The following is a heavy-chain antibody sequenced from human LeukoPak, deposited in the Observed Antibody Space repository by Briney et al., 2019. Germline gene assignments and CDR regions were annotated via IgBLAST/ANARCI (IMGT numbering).Heavy chain of an antibody. D-gene: IGHD3-3*01. CDR3: VKDLWPAGNRGGYYSPFDY. CDR2: ISESGDAT. V-gene: IGHV3-23*01. J-gene: IGHJ4*02. Sequence: GGSLRLSCAASGFTFSGHAMRWVRQAPGKGLEWVSAISESGDATNYADSVRGRFTISRDNSKNTVHLQLNSLRAADTAVYYCVKDLWPAGNRGGYYSPFDYWGQGTLVTVSS. CDR1: GFTFSGHA.